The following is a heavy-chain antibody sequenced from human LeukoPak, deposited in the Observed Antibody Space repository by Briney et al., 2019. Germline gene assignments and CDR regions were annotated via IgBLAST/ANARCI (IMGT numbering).Heavy chain of an antibody. D-gene: IGHD1-26*01. V-gene: IGHV3-7*05. CDR3: ARMTGGLWDY. Sequence: GGSLRLSCAASGFTFSTYWMSWLRQAPGKGLEWVANTNQDGSEKYYVDSVEGRFTISRDNAKNSLYLQLNSLRAEDTAVYYCARMTGGLWDYWGQGTLVTVSS. CDR1: GFTFSTYW. CDR2: TNQDGSEK. J-gene: IGHJ4*02.